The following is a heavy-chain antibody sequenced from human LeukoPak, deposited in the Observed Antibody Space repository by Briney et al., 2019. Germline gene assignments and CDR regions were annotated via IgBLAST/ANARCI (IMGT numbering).Heavy chain of an antibody. V-gene: IGHV3-23*01. Sequence: GRSLRLSCAASGFTFSSYAMSWVRQAPGKGLEWVSAISGSGGSTYYADSVKGRFTISRDNSKNTLYLQMNSLRAEDTAVYYCAKDPGWVGAYDAFDIWGQGTMVTVSS. CDR3: AKDPGWVGAYDAFDI. D-gene: IGHD1-26*01. CDR1: GFTFSSYA. CDR2: ISGSGGST. J-gene: IGHJ3*02.